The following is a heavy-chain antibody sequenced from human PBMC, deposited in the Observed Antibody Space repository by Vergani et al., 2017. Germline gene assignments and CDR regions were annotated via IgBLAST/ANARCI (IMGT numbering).Heavy chain of an antibody. CDR2: IKSDGSIT. D-gene: IGHD2-15*01. J-gene: IGHJ6*03. CDR3: AKETGYCSGGSCSGPLYYYYMDV. CDR1: GFSFNSYW. V-gene: IGHV3-74*03. Sequence: DVHLAESGGGFFQPGGSLRLSCSASGFSFNSYWMHWVRQVPGKGLLWVSRIKSDGSITAYADSVKGRFTISRDNAQNTLYLQMNSLRAEDTAVYYCAKETGYCSGGSCSGPLYYYYMDVWGKXP.